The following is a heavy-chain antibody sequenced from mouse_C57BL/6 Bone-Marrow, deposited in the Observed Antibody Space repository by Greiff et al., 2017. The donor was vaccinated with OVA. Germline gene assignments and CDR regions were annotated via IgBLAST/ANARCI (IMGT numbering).Heavy chain of an antibody. CDR1: GYAFSSSW. V-gene: IGHV1-82*01. Sequence: QVQLQQSGPELVKPGASVKISCKASGYAFSSSWMNWVKQRPGKGLEWIGRIYPGDGDTNYNGKFKGKATLTADKSSSTAYMQLSSLTSEDSAVYFCARLYHGSSLDFWGTGTPVTVSS. J-gene: IGHJ1*03. D-gene: IGHD1-1*01. CDR3: ARLYHGSSLDF. CDR2: IYPGDGDT.